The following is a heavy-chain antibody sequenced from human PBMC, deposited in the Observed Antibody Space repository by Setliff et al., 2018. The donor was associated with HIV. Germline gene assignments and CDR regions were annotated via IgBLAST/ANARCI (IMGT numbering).Heavy chain of an antibody. V-gene: IGHV4-34*01. J-gene: IGHJ6*03. Sequence: ETLSLTCAVYGDSFSDYQWSWIRQPPGKGLEWIGEINHSGSTNYNMSLWSRVTISLDASRNQFSLELISVTAADTAVYYCARGYPGIAVAGLSYYYYYYVDVWGKGTTVTVSS. D-gene: IGHD6-19*01. CDR2: INHSGST. CDR3: ARGYPGIAVAGLSYYYYYYVDV. CDR1: GDSFSDYQ.